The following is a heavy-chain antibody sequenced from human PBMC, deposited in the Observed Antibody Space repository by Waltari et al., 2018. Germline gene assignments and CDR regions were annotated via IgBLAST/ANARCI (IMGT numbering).Heavy chain of an antibody. V-gene: IGHV3-74*01. Sequence: EVQLVESGGGLVQPGGSLRLSCAASGFGFRHYWRDWVRQVPGKGLVWVARTKKDGSGTAYADSVEGRLTISRDNAKSTLHLQMTSLTAEDTAVYYCVREKDLDGGCVFDYWGRGTLVTVSS. D-gene: IGHD3-16*01. CDR2: TKKDGSGT. J-gene: IGHJ4*02. CDR1: GFGFRHYW. CDR3: VREKDLDGGCVFDY.